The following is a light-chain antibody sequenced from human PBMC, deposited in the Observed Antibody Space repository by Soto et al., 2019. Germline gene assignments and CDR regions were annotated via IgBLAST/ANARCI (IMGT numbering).Light chain of an antibody. CDR2: DAS. J-gene: IGKJ4*01. CDR1: QSVSSSY. Sequence: EIVLTQSPGTLSLSPGERATLSCRASQSVSSSYLAWYQQKHGQAPRLLIYDASSRATGIPDRFSGGGSGTDLTITISRLEPEDFEVYDCQQFSSYPLTFGGGTKVDIK. CDR3: QQFSSYPLT. V-gene: IGKV3-20*01.